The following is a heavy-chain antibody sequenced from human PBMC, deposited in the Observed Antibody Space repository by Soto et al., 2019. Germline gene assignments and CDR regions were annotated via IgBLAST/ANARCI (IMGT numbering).Heavy chain of an antibody. CDR2: IIPMFGTT. D-gene: IGHD3-10*01. CDR1: GGTYP. Sequence: QMQLVQSGAEVKKPGSSVKVSCEASGGTYPISWVRQAPGQGLEWMGSIIPMFGTTNYAQNFQGRVALTADKSTNTAYLELSSLRSEDTAVYYCAKEPKASETYNPYYYGMDVWGQGTTVTVSS. V-gene: IGHV1-69*06. CDR3: AKEPKASETYNPYYYGMDV. J-gene: IGHJ6*02.